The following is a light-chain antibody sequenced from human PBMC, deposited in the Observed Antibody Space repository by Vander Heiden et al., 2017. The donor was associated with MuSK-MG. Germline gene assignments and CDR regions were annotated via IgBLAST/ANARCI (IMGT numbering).Light chain of an antibody. J-gene: IGKJ2*01. CDR3: QQYNIWPPYT. Sequence: IWITQSTPTLSVSPGERGALSCRARERVSSNLAWYQQKPGQAPRLLIYGAATRATGIPARFTGSGSGTEFTLTISSLQSEDFAVYYCQQYNIWPPYTFGQGTNLEIK. CDR2: GAA. V-gene: IGKV3-15*01. CDR1: ERVSSN.